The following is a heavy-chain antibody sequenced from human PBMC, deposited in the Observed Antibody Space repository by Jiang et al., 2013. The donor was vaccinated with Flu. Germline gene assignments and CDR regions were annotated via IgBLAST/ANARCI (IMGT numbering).Heavy chain of an antibody. CDR2: IDWDDDK. D-gene: IGHD5-24*01. Sequence: KPTQTLTLTCTFSGFSLSTSGMCVSWIRQPPGKALEWLARIDWDDDKYYSTSLKTRLTISKDTSKNQVVLTMTNMDPVDTATYYCARIRVEGDGYNHFDYWGQGTLVTVSS. CDR3: ARIRVEGDGYNHFDY. J-gene: IGHJ4*02. CDR1: GFSLSTSGMC. V-gene: IGHV2-70*11.